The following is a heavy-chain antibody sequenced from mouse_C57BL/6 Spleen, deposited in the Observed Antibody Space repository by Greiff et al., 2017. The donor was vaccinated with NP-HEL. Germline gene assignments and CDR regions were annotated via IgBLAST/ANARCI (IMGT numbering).Heavy chain of an antibody. CDR1: GYTFTTYP. J-gene: IGHJ1*03. CDR2: FHPYNDDT. V-gene: IGHV1-47*01. Sequence: QVQLQQSGAELVKPGASVKMSCKASGYTFTTYPIEWMKQNHGKSLEWIGNFHPYNDDTKYNEKFKGKATLTVEKSSSTVYLELSRLTSDVSAVYYCARGKYDGGYWYFDVWGTGTTVTVSS. D-gene: IGHD2-14*01. CDR3: ARGKYDGGYWYFDV.